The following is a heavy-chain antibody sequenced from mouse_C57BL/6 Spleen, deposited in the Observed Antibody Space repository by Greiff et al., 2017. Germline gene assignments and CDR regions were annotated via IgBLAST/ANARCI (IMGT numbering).Heavy chain of an antibody. CDR2: IHPNSGST. J-gene: IGHJ2*01. Sequence: VQLQQPGAELVKPGASVKLSCKASGYTFTSYWMHWVKQRPGQGLEWIGMIHPNSGSTNYNEKFKSKATLTVDKSSSTAYMQLSSLTSEDSAVYYCARGKRDSSCPLFDYWGQGTTLTVSS. CDR3: ARGKRDSSCPLFDY. CDR1: GYTFTSYW. V-gene: IGHV1-64*01. D-gene: IGHD3-2*02.